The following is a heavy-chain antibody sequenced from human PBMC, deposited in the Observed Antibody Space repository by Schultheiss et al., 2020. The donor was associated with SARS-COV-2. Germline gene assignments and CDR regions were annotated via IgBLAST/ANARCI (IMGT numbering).Heavy chain of an antibody. CDR2: INHSGST. CDR1: GGSIYSNNW. Sequence: SETLSLTCTISGGSIYSNNWWSWVRQTPGKGLEWIGEINHSGSTNYNPSLKSRVTMSVDTSKNQFSLKLSSVTAADTAVYYCAKSGSDYSNFVLWYWGQGTLVTVSS. CDR3: AKSGSDYSNFVLWY. V-gene: IGHV4-4*02. D-gene: IGHD4-11*01. J-gene: IGHJ4*02.